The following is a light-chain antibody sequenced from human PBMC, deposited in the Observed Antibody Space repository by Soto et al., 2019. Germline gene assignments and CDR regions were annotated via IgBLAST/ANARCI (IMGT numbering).Light chain of an antibody. Sequence: QSVLTQSPSASASLGASVNLTCTLSSGYSTYAIAWHQQQPEKGPRFLMKLNSDGSHSKGDGVPDRFSGSNSGAERYLTISSLQSEDEADYYCQTWGTGGVFGGGTKVTVL. V-gene: IGLV4-69*01. CDR1: SGYSTYA. CDR2: LNSDGSH. CDR3: QTWGTGGV. J-gene: IGLJ3*02.